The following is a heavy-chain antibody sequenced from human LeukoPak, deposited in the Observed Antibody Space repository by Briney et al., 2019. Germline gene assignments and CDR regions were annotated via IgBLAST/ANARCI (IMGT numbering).Heavy chain of an antibody. D-gene: IGHD6-13*01. Sequence: SETLSLTCAVYGGSFSGYYWSWIRQPPGKGLEWVGEINHSGSTNYNPSLKSRVTISVDTSKNQFSLKLSSVTAADTAVYYCARMAAVGTRGYFQRWGQGTLVTVSS. V-gene: IGHV4-34*01. J-gene: IGHJ1*01. CDR3: ARMAAVGTRGYFQR. CDR1: GGSFSGYY. CDR2: INHSGST.